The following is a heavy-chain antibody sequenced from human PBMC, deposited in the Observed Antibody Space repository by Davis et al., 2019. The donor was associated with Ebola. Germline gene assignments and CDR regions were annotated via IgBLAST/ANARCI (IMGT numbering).Heavy chain of an antibody. CDR3: ARNSGWNYFYYSMDV. Sequence: LVKVSCKASGGTFSSYAISWVRQAPGQGLEWMGGIIPIFGTANYAQKFQGRVTITADKSTSTAYMELSSLRSEDTAVYYCARNSGWNYFYYSMDVWGQGTPVTVSS. J-gene: IGHJ6*02. D-gene: IGHD6-19*01. CDR1: GGTFSSYA. V-gene: IGHV1-69*06. CDR2: IIPIFGTA.